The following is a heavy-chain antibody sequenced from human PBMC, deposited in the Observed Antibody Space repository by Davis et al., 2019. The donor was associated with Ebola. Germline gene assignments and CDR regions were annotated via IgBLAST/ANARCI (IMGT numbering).Heavy chain of an antibody. V-gene: IGHV3-23*01. CDR3: ARATELTV. J-gene: IGHJ6*02. D-gene: IGHD3-10*01. CDR1: GFTFSSYA. Sequence: GESLKISCAASGFTFSSYAMSWVRQAPGTGLEWVSGISGSGGSTYYADSVKGRFTISRDNSKNTLYLQMNSLRAEDTAVYYCARATELTVWGQGTTVTVSS. CDR2: ISGSGGST.